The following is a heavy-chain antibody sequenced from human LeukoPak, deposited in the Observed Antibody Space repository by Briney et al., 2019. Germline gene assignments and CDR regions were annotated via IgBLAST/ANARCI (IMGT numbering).Heavy chain of an antibody. CDR2: ISGGGGSS. Sequence: GGSLRLSCAASGFTFSSYPMSWVRQAPGKGLEWVSAISGGGGSSYYADSVKGRFTISRDNSKNTLYLQMNSLRAEDTAVYYYAKTPNSYTSGWYDYWGQGTLVTVSS. CDR1: GFTFSSYP. J-gene: IGHJ4*02. CDR3: AKTPNSYTSGWYDY. D-gene: IGHD6-19*01. V-gene: IGHV3-23*01.